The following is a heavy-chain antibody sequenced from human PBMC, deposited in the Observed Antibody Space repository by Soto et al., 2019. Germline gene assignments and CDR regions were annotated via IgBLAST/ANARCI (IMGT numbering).Heavy chain of an antibody. D-gene: IGHD3-9*01. CDR1: GYTFTSYG. Sequence: QVQLVQSGAEVKKPGASVKVSCKASGYTFTSYGISWVRQAPGQGLEWLGWISAYNGNTNYAQKLQGRVTMTTDTSTSTASMERRSLRSDDTAVYYCARDEILTGYLGDYYYYGMDVWGQGTTVTVSS. J-gene: IGHJ6*02. CDR2: ISAYNGNT. V-gene: IGHV1-18*01. CDR3: ARDEILTGYLGDYYYYGMDV.